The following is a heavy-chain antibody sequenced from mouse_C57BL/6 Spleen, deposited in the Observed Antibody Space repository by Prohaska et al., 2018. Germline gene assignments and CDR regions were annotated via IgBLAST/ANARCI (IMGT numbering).Heavy chain of an antibody. CDR2: IRLEFDNYAT. CDR1: GFTFSYYY. D-gene: IGHD3-1*01. V-gene: IGHV6-3*01. CDR3: TAPAGGSDY. Sequence: EVKLVESEGGLVQPGSSMKLSCTASGFTFSYYYMAWVRQSPEKGLEWDAQIRLEFDNYATHSAESVKGRFTIARDDCKSSVYLQMNSLRAEDTGIYDCTAPAGGSDYGGQGPTLSVSS. J-gene: IGHJ2*01.